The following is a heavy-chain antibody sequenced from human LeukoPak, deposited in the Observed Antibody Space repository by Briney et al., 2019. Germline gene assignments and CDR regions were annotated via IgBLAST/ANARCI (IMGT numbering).Heavy chain of an antibody. CDR1: GGSISSYY. CDR3: ARARRLQPTGTNFEY. V-gene: IGHV4-59*01. Sequence: SETLSLTCTVSGGSISSYYWSWIRQPPGKGLEWIGYIYYSGSTNYNPSLKSRVTISVDTSKNQFSLKLSSVTAADTAVYYCARARRLQPTGTNFEYWGQGTLVTVSS. J-gene: IGHJ4*02. CDR2: IYYSGST. D-gene: IGHD5-24*01.